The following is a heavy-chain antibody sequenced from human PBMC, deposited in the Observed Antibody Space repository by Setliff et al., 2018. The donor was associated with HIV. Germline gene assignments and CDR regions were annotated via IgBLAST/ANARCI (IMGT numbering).Heavy chain of an antibody. CDR2: IYYSGST. V-gene: IGHV4-31*03. Sequence: SETLSLTCTVSGGSISSGGYYWSWIRQHPGKGLEWIGYIYYSGSTYYNPSLKSRVTRSVDTSKNQFSLKLSSVTAADTAVYYCARGYYNFWSGYPPLDYWGQGTLVTVSS. CDR3: ARGYYNFWSGYPPLDY. CDR1: GGSISSGGYY. D-gene: IGHD3-3*01. J-gene: IGHJ4*02.